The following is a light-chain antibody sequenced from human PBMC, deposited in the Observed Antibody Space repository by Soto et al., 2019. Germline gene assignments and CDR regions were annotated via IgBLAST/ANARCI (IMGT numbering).Light chain of an antibody. CDR2: GAS. V-gene: IGKV3-20*01. Sequence: VLTQSPGTLSLSPGERATLSCRASQSVSSDDLCRDQQKPGQAPRHLNYGASSRATGIAERISGSGSGTAFTLTISRLEPEDFPLYYCPQYGYSPITFPQGTRLE. CDR1: QSVSSDD. CDR3: PQYGYSPIT. J-gene: IGKJ5*01.